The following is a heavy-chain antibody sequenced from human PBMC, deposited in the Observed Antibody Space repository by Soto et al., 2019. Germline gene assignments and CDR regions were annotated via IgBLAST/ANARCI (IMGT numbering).Heavy chain of an antibody. CDR3: AREQWGFDS. V-gene: IGHV4-31*03. CDR2: IYYTGNS. J-gene: IGHJ4*02. CDR1: NGSISTNGHY. Sequence: QVQLQESGPELVKSSQTLSLTCTVSNGSISTNGHYWTWIRQRPGKGLEWIAYIYYTGNSYYNPSLKSRLTISIDPSKNQFSLTLRSVTAADTAVYYCAREQWGFDSWGQGTLVTFSS. D-gene: IGHD6-19*01.